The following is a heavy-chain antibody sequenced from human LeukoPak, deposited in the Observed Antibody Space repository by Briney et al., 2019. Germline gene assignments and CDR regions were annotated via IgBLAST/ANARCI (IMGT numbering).Heavy chain of an antibody. Sequence: SETLSLTCAVYGGSFSGYYWSWIRQPPGKGLEWIGEINHSGSTNYNPSLKSRVTISVDTSKNQVSLKLSSVTAADTAVYYCASYSYYYDSSGYFDYWGQGTLVTVSS. D-gene: IGHD3-22*01. CDR3: ASYSYYYDSSGYFDY. CDR1: GGSFSGYY. CDR2: INHSGST. V-gene: IGHV4-34*01. J-gene: IGHJ4*02.